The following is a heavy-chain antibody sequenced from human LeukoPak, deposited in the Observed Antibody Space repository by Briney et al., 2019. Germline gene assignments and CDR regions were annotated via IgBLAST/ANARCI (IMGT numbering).Heavy chain of an antibody. CDR3: ARGDSEEGWLDP. Sequence: SETLSLTCTVSGASLISYYWTWIRQPPGKRLEWIGEIHHSGSTNYIPSLKSRVTISVDTSKNQFSLRLTSVTAADTAVYYCARGDSEEGWLDPWGQGTLVTVSS. CDR2: IHHSGST. CDR1: GASLISYY. J-gene: IGHJ5*02. V-gene: IGHV4-34*01. D-gene: IGHD2-21*02.